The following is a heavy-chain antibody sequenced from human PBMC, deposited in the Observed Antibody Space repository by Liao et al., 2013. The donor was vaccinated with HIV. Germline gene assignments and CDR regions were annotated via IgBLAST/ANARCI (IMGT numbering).Heavy chain of an antibody. CDR3: ARRGYYYDSSGYFESPYYYYYYMDV. CDR1: GGSISSGTYY. Sequence: QVQLQESGPGLVKPSQTLSLTCTVSGGSISSGTYYWSWIRQPAGKGLEWIGRIYTSGSTKYNPSLKSRITMSVDTSKKQISLKLDSVTAADTAVYYCARRGYYYDSSGYFESPYYYYYYMDVWGQRDHGHRLL. D-gene: IGHD3-22*01. V-gene: IGHV4-61*02. CDR2: IYTSGST. J-gene: IGHJ6*03.